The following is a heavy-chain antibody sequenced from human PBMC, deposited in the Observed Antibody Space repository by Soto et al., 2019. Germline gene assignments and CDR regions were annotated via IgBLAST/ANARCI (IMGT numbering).Heavy chain of an antibody. CDR1: GYTFTGYY. Sequence: ASVKVSCKASGYTFTGYYMHWVRQAPGQGLEWMGWINPNSGGTNYAQKFQGRVTMTRDTSISKAYMELSRLRSDDTAVYYCARVGNVLRYFDWYLNWFDPWGQGTLVTVSS. J-gene: IGHJ5*02. D-gene: IGHD3-9*01. V-gene: IGHV1-2*02. CDR3: ARVGNVLRYFDWYLNWFDP. CDR2: INPNSGGT.